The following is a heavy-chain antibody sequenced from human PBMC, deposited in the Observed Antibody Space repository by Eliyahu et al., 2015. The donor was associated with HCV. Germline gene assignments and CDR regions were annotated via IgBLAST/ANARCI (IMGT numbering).Heavy chain of an antibody. D-gene: IGHD2-21*01. Sequence: LHSRVTISVDTSKNQFSLKLSSVTAADTAVYYCARGLLTGGMAVDYWGQGTLVTVSS. CDR3: ARGLLTGGMAVDY. J-gene: IGHJ4*02. V-gene: IGHV4-31*02.